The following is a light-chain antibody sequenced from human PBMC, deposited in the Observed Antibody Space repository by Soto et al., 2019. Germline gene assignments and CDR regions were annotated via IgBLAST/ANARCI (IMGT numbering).Light chain of an antibody. CDR2: SVT. CDR1: SSDVGGFNY. J-gene: IGLJ3*02. V-gene: IGLV2-14*01. Sequence: QSALTQPPSVSGSPGQSITISCTGTSSDVGGFNYVSWYQQYPGKAPKLMIYSVTNRPSGVSNRFSGSKSGNTASLTVSGLQAEDEADYYCTSYSSSATRVFGGGTKLTVL. CDR3: TSYSSSATRV.